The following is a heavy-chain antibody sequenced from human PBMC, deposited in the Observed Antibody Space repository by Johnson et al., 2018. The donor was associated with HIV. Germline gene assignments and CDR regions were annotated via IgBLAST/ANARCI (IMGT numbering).Heavy chain of an antibody. V-gene: IGHV3-66*01. CDR1: GFTLTTHW. CDR2: IYSGGST. Sequence: VQLVESGGGLVQPGGSLRLSCAASGFTLTTHWMHWVRQAPGKGLVWVSVIYSGGSTYYADSVTGRFTISRDNSKNTLYLQMNSLRAEDTAVYYCARAPGAGDAFDIWGQGTMVTVSS. J-gene: IGHJ3*02. D-gene: IGHD7-27*01. CDR3: ARAPGAGDAFDI.